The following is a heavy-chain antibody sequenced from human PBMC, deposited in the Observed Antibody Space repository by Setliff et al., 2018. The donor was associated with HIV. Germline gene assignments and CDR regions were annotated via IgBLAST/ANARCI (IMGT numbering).Heavy chain of an antibody. Sequence: ASVKVSCKASGYTFTAYYIHWVRQAPGHGLQLMGRIEPSSGGTNNIQKFQGRVTITRDTSIYTVYMELTGLTSDDTAVYYCARQDHSSVNSGSLYAFDVWGQGTMVTVSS. J-gene: IGHJ3*01. V-gene: IGHV1-2*06. CDR1: GYTFTAYY. CDR2: IEPSSGGT. CDR3: ARQDHSSVNSGSLYAFDV. D-gene: IGHD3-22*01.